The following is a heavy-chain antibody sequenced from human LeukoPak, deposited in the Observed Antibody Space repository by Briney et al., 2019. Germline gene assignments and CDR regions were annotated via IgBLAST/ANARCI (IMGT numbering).Heavy chain of an antibody. CDR1: GFTFSSYW. Sequence: PGGSLRLSCAASGFTFSSYWMSWVRQAPGRGLEWVANIKYDGIDKQYVDSIKGRFTISRENAKNTLYLQMDSLRVDDTAIYYCAKFSRVQSSFWGQGTLVTVSS. V-gene: IGHV3-7*01. CDR3: AKFSRVQSSF. D-gene: IGHD4/OR15-4a*01. J-gene: IGHJ4*02. CDR2: IKYDGIDK.